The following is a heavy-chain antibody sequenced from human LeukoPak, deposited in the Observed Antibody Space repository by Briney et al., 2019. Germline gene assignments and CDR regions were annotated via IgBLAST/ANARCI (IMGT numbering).Heavy chain of an antibody. CDR1: GFSFRDYD. CDR3: AKAIARGADY. J-gene: IGHJ4*02. CDR2: IRYDGSTS. D-gene: IGHD3-10*01. Sequence: PGGSLRLSCVASGFSFRDYDMHWVRQPPGKGLEGVAFIRYDGSTSYYAESVKGRFTISRDNSKNTLYLQIDSLRPEDTAVYYCAKAIARGADYWGQGTLVTVSS. V-gene: IGHV3-30*02.